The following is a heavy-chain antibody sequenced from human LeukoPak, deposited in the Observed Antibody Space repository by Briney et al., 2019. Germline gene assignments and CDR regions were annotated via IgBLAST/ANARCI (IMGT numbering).Heavy chain of an antibody. Sequence: SETLSLTCTVSGGSISSTSHYWGWIRQPPGKGLEWIGNIYYSGTTYYNPSLKSRVTISVDTSKNQFSLKLSSVTAADTAVYYCARLKLPGAAYHCSGGSCYRAGWFDPWGQGTLVTVSS. V-gene: IGHV4-39*01. CDR3: ARLKLPGAAYHCSGGSCYRAGWFDP. CDR2: IYYSGTT. D-gene: IGHD2-15*01. CDR1: GGSISSTSHY. J-gene: IGHJ5*02.